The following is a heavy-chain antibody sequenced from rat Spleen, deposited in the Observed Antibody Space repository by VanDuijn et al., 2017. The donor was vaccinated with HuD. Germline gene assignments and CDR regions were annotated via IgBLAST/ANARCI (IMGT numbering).Heavy chain of an antibody. V-gene: IGHV5-29*01. J-gene: IGHJ2*01. CDR1: GFTFSDYG. CDR3: ARRHYGYTDYFDY. Sequence: EVQLVESGGGLVQPGRSLKLSCAASGFTFSDYGVAWVRQAPTTGLEWVATISNSGGNTYYRDSVKGRFTISRDNAKSTLSLQMDSLRSEDTATYYCARRHYGYTDYFDYWGQGVMVTVSS. D-gene: IGHD1-9*01. CDR2: ISNSGGNT.